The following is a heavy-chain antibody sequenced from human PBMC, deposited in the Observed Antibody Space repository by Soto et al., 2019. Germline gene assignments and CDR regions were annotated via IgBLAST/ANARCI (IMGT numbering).Heavy chain of an antibody. D-gene: IGHD6-19*01. CDR2: ISNNGGSA. CDR3: VREASCWSHHGSFDF. CDR1: VFIFSNSA. Sequence: VGSLRLSCASSVFIFSNSAMNCVRHSPGKGLEWVSLISNNGGSASHADSVQGRFTISRDNSINTLYLQMNSLRAEDTAIYYCVREASCWSHHGSFDFYARVTMVTVSS. J-gene: IGHJ4*03. V-gene: IGHV3-23*01.